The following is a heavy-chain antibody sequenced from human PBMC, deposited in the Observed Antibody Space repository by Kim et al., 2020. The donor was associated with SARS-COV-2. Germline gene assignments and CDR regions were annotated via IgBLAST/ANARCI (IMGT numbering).Heavy chain of an antibody. CDR2: ISAYNGNT. CDR1: GYTFTSYG. D-gene: IGHD6-19*01. Sequence: ASVKVSCKASGYTFTSYGISWVRQAPGQGLEWMGWISAYNGNTNYAQKLQGRVTMTTDTSTSTAYMELRSLRSDDTAVYYCANLAEGHDAFDIWGQGTMVTVSS. V-gene: IGHV1-18*01. J-gene: IGHJ3*02. CDR3: ANLAEGHDAFDI.